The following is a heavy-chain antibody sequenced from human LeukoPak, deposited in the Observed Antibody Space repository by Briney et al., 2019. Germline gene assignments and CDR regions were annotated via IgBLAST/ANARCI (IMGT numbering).Heavy chain of an antibody. J-gene: IGHJ1*01. CDR1: GYSFTSYW. Sequence: GESLKISCKGSGYSFTSYWIVWVRQMPGKGLEWMGIIYPGDSDTRYSPSFQGQVTISADKSITTAYLRWSSLKASDTAMYYCARLGGYCSGGSCYSFGYFQHWGQGTLVTVSS. CDR3: ARLGGYCSGGSCYSFGYFQH. D-gene: IGHD2-15*01. V-gene: IGHV5-51*01. CDR2: IYPGDSDT.